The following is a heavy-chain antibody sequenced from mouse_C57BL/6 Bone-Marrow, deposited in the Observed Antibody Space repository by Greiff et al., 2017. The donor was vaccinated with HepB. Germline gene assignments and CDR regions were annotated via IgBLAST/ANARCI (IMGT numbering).Heavy chain of an antibody. Sequence: EVKLMESGPVLVKPGASVKMSCKASGYTFTDYYMNWVKQSHGKSLEWIGVINPYNGGTSYNQKFKGKATLTVDKSSSTAYMELNSLTSEDSAVYYCARFITTVVATDAYWGQGTLVTVSA. CDR2: INPYNGGT. V-gene: IGHV1-19*01. J-gene: IGHJ3*01. CDR1: GYTFTDYY. CDR3: ARFITTVVATDAY. D-gene: IGHD1-1*01.